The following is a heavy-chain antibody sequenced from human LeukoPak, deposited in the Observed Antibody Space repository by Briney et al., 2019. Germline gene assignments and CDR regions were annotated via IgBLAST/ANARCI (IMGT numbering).Heavy chain of an antibody. CDR2: IKSRTDGGTI. D-gene: IGHD1-14*01. CDR1: GFIFSNAW. J-gene: IGHJ4*02. CDR3: TTDNPRGDY. Sequence: GGSLRLSCAASGFIFSNAWMTWVRQAPGKGLEWVGRIKSRTDGGTIDRAAPVKGRFTISRDDSKNTLYLQMNSLKTEDTGVYYGTTDNPRGDYWGQGTLVTGSS. V-gene: IGHV3-15*01.